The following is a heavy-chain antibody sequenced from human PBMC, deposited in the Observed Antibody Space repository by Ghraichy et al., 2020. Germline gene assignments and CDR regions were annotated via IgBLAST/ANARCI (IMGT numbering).Heavy chain of an antibody. CDR2: LSSSSSTI. CDR3: ARETDDIWSGIEDNYYGMDV. CDR1: GFTFSSYS. D-gene: IGHD3-3*01. V-gene: IGHV3-48*02. Sequence: GGSLRLSCAASGFTFSSYSMNWVRQAPGKGLEWVSYLSSSSSTIYYADSVEGRFTISRDNAKNSLYLQMNSLRDEDTAVYYCARETDDIWSGIEDNYYGMDVWGQGTTVTVSS. J-gene: IGHJ6*02.